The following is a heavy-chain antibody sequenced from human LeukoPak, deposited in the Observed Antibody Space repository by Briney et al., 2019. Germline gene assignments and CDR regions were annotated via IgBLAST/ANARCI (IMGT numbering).Heavy chain of an antibody. CDR2: VYHSGST. J-gene: IGHJ4*02. CDR3: ARRYCSSTNCPLDY. V-gene: IGHV4-38-2*01. CDR1: GYSISNGFY. Sequence: SETLSLTCAVSGYSISNGFYWGGIRQPPGKGLEWIGSVYHSGSTYYNPSLKSRVSISVDTSKNQFSLKLSSVTAADTAVYYCARRYCSSTNCPLDYWGQGTLVTVSS. D-gene: IGHD2-2*01.